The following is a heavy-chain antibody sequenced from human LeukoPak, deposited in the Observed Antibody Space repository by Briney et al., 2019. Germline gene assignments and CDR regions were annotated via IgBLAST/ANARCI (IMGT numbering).Heavy chain of an antibody. CDR3: ARERGYGGDIDY. CDR2: IYYSGST. CDR1: GGSISSSSYY. J-gene: IGHJ4*02. V-gene: IGHV4-39*02. Sequence: PSETLSLTCTVSGGSISSSSYYWGWVRQPPGKGLEWIGSIYYSGSTYYNPSLKSRVTISVDTSKNQFSLKLSSVTAADTAVYYCARERGYGGDIDYWGQGTLVTVSS. D-gene: IGHD4-23*01.